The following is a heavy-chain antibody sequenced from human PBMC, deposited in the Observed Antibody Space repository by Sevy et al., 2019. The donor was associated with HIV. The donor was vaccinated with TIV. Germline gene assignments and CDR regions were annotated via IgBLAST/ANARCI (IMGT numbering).Heavy chain of an antibody. D-gene: IGHD2-21*01. Sequence: SETLSLTCAVYDGSLSGYYWSWIRQSPGKGLEWIGQINYIGTTNYTPSLSSRLTISVDTSKNQFSLRLRTVTAAVTAIYYCARDPYDCGGDCYVSGVFDIWGQGTLVTVSS. CDR3: ARDPYDCGGDCYVSGVFDI. V-gene: IGHV4-34*01. CDR2: INYIGTT. CDR1: DGSLSGYY. J-gene: IGHJ3*02.